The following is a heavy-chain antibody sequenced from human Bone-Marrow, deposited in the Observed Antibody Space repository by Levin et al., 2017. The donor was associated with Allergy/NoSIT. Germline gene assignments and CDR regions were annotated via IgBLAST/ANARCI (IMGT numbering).Heavy chain of an antibody. D-gene: IGHD6-13*01. V-gene: IGHV4-39*01. CDR1: GGSISSSSYY. CDR3: ARPTGIAAALIDY. Sequence: SETLSLTCTVSGGSISSSSYYWGWIRQPPGKGLEWIGSIYYSGSTYYNPSLKSRVTIPVDTSKNQFSLKLSSVTAADTAVYYCARPTGIAAALIDYWGQGTLVTVSS. J-gene: IGHJ4*02. CDR2: IYYSGST.